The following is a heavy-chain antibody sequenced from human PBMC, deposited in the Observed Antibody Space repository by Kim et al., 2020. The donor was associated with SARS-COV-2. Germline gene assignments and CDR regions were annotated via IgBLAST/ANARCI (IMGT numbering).Heavy chain of an antibody. J-gene: IGHJ4*02. V-gene: IGHV4-59*08. Sequence: NYNPSLKSRVTISVDTSKNQFSLKLSSVTAADTAVYYCARHRIAAAAIDYWGQGTLVTVSS. D-gene: IGHD6-13*01. CDR3: ARHRIAAAAIDY.